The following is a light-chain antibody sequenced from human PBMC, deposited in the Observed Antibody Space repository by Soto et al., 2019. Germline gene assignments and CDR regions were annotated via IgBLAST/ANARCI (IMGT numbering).Light chain of an antibody. CDR3: QQYGGSIT. CDR1: QSVSSY. Sequence: EIVLAQSPGTLSLSPGERATLSCRASQSVSSYLAWYQQKSGQAPRLLIYGASTRATGIPDRFGGSGSGTDFTLTISSLEPEDSAVYYCQQYGGSITFGGGTKVEIK. J-gene: IGKJ4*01. V-gene: IGKV3-20*01. CDR2: GAS.